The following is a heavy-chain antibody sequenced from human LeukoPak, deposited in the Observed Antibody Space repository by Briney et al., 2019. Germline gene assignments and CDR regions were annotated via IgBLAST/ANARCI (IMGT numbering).Heavy chain of an antibody. CDR3: AKGIYSSGWSYFDY. V-gene: IGHV3-23*01. Sequence: GGSLRLSCAASGFTFSNSAMSWVRPAPGKGLEWVSTLSGSGITTCYADSVKGRFTISRDNSKNTLYLQMNSLRAEDTAVYYCAKGIYSSGWSYFDYWGHGTLVTVSS. CDR1: GFTFSNSA. J-gene: IGHJ4*01. CDR2: LSGSGITT. D-gene: IGHD6-19*01.